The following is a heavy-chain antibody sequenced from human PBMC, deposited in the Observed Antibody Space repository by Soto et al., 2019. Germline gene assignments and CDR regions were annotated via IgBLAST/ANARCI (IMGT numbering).Heavy chain of an antibody. J-gene: IGHJ5*02. CDR1: GYTFTSFA. D-gene: IGHD2-15*01. Sequence: QVQLVQSGAEVKKPGASVKVSCKASGYTFTSFAIHWVRQAPGQRPEWMGWINTGNGDTKYSQKFEGRVTITRDTSASTAYMEVHSLRAEDTAVYFCARACSFISGDRCYSGCHWFDPWSQGTLVTVSS. CDR3: ARACSFISGDRCYSGCHWFDP. V-gene: IGHV1-3*04. CDR2: INTGNGDT.